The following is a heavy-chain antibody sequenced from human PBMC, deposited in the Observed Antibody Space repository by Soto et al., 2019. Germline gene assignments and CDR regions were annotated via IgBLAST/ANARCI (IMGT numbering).Heavy chain of an antibody. CDR3: ARDRYSSSWWDY. V-gene: IGHV1-3*01. Sequence: ASVKVSCKASGYTFTSYAMHWVRQAPGQRLEWMGWINAGNGNTKYSQRFQGRVTITRDTSASTAYMELSSLRSEDTAVYYCARDRYSSSWWDYWGQGTLVTVSS. D-gene: IGHD6-13*01. J-gene: IGHJ4*02. CDR2: INAGNGNT. CDR1: GYTFTSYA.